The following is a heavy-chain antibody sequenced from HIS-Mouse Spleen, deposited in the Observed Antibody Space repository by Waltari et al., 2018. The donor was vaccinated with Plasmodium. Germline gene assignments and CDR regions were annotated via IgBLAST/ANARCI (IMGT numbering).Heavy chain of an antibody. D-gene: IGHD6-13*01. CDR2: IKQDGSEK. V-gene: IGHV3-7*01. Sequence: EVQLVAAGVGLVQPGGSLRLSGAASRLTFSSYWMSWVRQAPGKGREWVANIKQDGSEKYYVDSVKGRFTISRDNAKNSLYLQMNSLRAEDTAVYYCASSWYWYFDLWGRGTLVTVSS. J-gene: IGHJ2*01. CDR3: ASSWYWYFDL. CDR1: RLTFSSYW.